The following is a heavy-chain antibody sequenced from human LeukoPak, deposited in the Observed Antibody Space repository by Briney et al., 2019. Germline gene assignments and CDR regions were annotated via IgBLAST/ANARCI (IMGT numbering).Heavy chain of an antibody. V-gene: IGHV4-59*01. J-gene: IGHJ4*02. D-gene: IGHD6-13*01. CDR3: ARGGIAAAGTVDY. CDR2: IYYSGST. Sequence: SETLSLTCTVSGGSISSYYWSWIRQPPGKGLEWIGYIYYSGSTNYNPSLKSRVTISVDTSKNQFSLKLSFVTAADTAVYYCARGGIAAAGTVDYWGQGTLVTVSS. CDR1: GGSISSYY.